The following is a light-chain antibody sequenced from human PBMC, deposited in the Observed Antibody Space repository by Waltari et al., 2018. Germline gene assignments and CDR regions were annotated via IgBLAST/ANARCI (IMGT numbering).Light chain of an antibody. V-gene: IGKV1-12*01. J-gene: IGKJ1*01. Sequence: DIQMTQSPSSVSASVGARVTITCRAGQGISNYLAWYQQKPGKAPKFLIYAASILQSGVPSRFSGSGSGTEFTLTINGLQPEDFATYFCQQGNNFPPTFGQGTEVEI. CDR1: QGISNY. CDR2: AAS. CDR3: QQGNNFPPT.